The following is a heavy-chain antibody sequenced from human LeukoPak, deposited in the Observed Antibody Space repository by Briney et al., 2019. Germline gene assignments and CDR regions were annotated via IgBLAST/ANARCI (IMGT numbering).Heavy chain of an antibody. CDR1: GESFNDYY. J-gene: IGHJ4*02. V-gene: IGHV4-34*01. CDR2: INHSGST. CDR3: ARHSGSGWYFWGPRYYFDY. D-gene: IGHD6-19*01. Sequence: PSGTLSLTCAVYGESFNDYYWSWIRQPPGKGLEWIGEINHSGSTNSNPSLKSRVTISVDTSKNQFSLKLTSVTAADTAVYYCARHSGSGWYFWGPRYYFDYWGQGTLVTVSS.